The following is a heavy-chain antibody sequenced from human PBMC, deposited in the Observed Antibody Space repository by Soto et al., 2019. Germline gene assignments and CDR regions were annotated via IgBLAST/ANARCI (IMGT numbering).Heavy chain of an antibody. CDR1: GFTFSSYG. V-gene: IGHV3-33*06. D-gene: IGHD3-16*01. J-gene: IGHJ2*01. CDR3: AKDSDGYNWYFDI. Sequence: QVQLVESGGGVVQPGRSLRLSCSASGFTFSSYGMHWVRQAPGKGLEWVAVIWYDGINKYYADSMKGRFTISRDNSKNTLFLQMNSLGADVTAVYYCAKDSDGYNWYFDIWGRGTLVTVSS. CDR2: IWYDGINK.